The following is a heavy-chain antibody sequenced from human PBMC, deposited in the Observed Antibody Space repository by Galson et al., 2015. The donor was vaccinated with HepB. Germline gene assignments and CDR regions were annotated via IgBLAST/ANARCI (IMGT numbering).Heavy chain of an antibody. CDR2: IWHDGSNI. J-gene: IGHJ3*02. V-gene: IGHV3-33*01. Sequence: LRLSCAASGFTFSNFGMHWVRQAPGKGLEWVAVIWHDGSNIQYGESVKGRFTISRDNSKSALNLQVESLRVEDTAVYYCARGELLTGVGAFDIWGQGTMVIVSS. CDR1: GFTFSNFG. CDR3: ARGELLTGVGAFDI. D-gene: IGHD3-10*01.